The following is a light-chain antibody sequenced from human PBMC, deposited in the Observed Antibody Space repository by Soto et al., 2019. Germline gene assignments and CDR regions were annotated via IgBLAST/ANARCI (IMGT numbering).Light chain of an antibody. CDR2: EGT. J-gene: IGLJ1*01. V-gene: IGLV2-14*02. CDR3: ISYTVSRSYV. Sequence: QSALTQPASVSGSPGQSITISCIGTSSDVGSHKFVSWYQLHPGSAPNLMIYEGTKWPSGVSDRFSGSKSGNTASLTISGLQADDEADYYCISYTVSRSYVFGPGTKVTVL. CDR1: SSDVGSHKF.